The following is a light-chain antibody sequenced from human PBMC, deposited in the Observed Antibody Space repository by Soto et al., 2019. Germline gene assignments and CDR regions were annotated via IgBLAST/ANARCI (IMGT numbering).Light chain of an antibody. CDR2: DVS. Sequence: QSVLTQPRSVSGSPGQSVTISCTGTSSDVGGYNYVSWYQQHPGKAPKLMIYDVSKRPSGVPDRFSGSKSGNTASLTISGLQAEDEADYYCCSYAGRLVFGGGTKVTVL. CDR3: CSYAGRLV. CDR1: SSDVGGYNY. J-gene: IGLJ2*01. V-gene: IGLV2-11*01.